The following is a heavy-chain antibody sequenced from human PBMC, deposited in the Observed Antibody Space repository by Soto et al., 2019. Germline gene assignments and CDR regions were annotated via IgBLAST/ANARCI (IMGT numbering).Heavy chain of an antibody. V-gene: IGHV4-31*03. CDR2: IYCSGST. CDR1: GGSISSDKHY. D-gene: IGHD3-9*01. J-gene: IGHJ6*02. CDR3: ARDRRRGVSDILAGDMSGVYGMDV. Sequence: QVQLQESGPGLVKPSQTLSLTCSVSGGSISSDKHYWSWIRQQPGKGLEWIGYIYCSGSTYSNPSLGCRVAISIDTSKNQFSLKLNSVAAADTAVYYCARDRRRGVSDILAGDMSGVYGMDVWGQGTTVTDSS.